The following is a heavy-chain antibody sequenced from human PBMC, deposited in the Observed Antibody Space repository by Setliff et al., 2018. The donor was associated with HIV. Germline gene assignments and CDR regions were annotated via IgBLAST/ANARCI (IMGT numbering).Heavy chain of an antibody. Sequence: GSLRLSCAASGFTFNNHAIHWVRQAPGKGLEWVAVISSDGSRKEFEDSVKGRFTISRDSSKDTVSLEMDSLRGEGTAVYYCARVRSWNFVDGMDVWGQGTTVT. CDR2: ISSDGSRK. CDR1: GFTFNNHA. J-gene: IGHJ6*02. D-gene: IGHD1-7*01. CDR3: ARVRSWNFVDGMDV. V-gene: IGHV3-30*04.